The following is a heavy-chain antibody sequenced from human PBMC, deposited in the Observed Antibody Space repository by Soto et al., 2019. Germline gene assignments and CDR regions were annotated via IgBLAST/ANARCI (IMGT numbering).Heavy chain of an antibody. Sequence: QVQLVQSGAEVKKPGSSVKVSCKASGGTFSSYAISWVRQAPGQGLEWMGGIIPIFGTANYAQKFQGRVTITGDESTSTAYMELSSLRSEDTAVYYCARDFNGYCSGGSCYRTRSLDYWGQGTLVTVSS. CDR2: IIPIFGTA. D-gene: IGHD2-15*01. J-gene: IGHJ4*02. CDR3: ARDFNGYCSGGSCYRTRSLDY. CDR1: GGTFSSYA. V-gene: IGHV1-69*01.